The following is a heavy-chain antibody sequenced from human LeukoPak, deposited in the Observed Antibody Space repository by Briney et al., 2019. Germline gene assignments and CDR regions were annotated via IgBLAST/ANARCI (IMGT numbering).Heavy chain of an antibody. Sequence: ASVNVSCTPSGYTFTGYYMHWVRQAPGQGLEWMGWINPNSGGRNYAKKYQGRVTRTRNTSISTAYIELSRLRSDDTAVYNCARAMAARLHYFHYWGQGTLVTVSS. V-gene: IGHV1-2*02. J-gene: IGHJ4*02. CDR2: INPNSGGR. CDR1: GYTFTGYY. D-gene: IGHD6-6*01. CDR3: ARAMAARLHYFHY.